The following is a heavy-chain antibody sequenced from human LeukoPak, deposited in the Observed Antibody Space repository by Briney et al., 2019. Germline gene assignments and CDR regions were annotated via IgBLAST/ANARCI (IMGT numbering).Heavy chain of an antibody. CDR1: GFTFSSYA. V-gene: IGHV3-66*01. J-gene: IGHJ4*02. CDR2: IYSGGAT. Sequence: GSLRLSCAASGFTFSSYAMSWVCQAPGKGLEWVSVIYSGGATYYADSVKGRFTISRDNSKNTLYLQMKSLRAEDTAVYYCARERNLEIAVAGTIFNYWGQGTLVTVSS. CDR3: ARERNLEIAVAGTIFNY. D-gene: IGHD6-19*01.